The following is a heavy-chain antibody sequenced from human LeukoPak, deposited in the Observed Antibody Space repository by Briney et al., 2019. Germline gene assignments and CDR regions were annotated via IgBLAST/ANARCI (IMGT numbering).Heavy chain of an antibody. CDR3: ATSSLARDYFFAFDI. CDR2: FDPEDGET. Sequence: GASVKVSCKVSGYTLTELSMHWVRQARGKGLEWMGGFDPEDGETIYAQKFQGRVTMTEDTSTDTAYMELSSLRSEDTAVYYCATSSLARDYFFAFDIWGQGTMVTVSS. D-gene: IGHD3-10*01. V-gene: IGHV1-24*01. J-gene: IGHJ3*02. CDR1: GYTLTELS.